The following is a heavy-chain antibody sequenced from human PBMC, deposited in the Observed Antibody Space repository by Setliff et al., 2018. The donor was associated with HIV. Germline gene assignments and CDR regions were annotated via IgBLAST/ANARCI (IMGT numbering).Heavy chain of an antibody. CDR3: AGMFFYGSGSKSDFDY. CDR2: IYPSGNI. V-gene: IGHV4-4*07. Sequence: PSETLSLTCTVSGGSISRYYWSWIRQPAGKGLEWIGRIYPSGNINYNPSLKSRLTMSIDTSKNQFSLRLSSVTVADTAVYYCAGMFFYGSGSKSDFDYWGQGTQVTVSS. D-gene: IGHD3-10*01. CDR1: GGSISRYY. J-gene: IGHJ4*02.